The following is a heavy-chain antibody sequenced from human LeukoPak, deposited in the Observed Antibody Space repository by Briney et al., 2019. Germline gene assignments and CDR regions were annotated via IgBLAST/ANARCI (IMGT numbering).Heavy chain of an antibody. CDR3: ARDLMVRGVIRSPFDI. Sequence: GGSLRLSCVASGLTFDEYGMSWVRQVPGKGLECVSGINWNGGSTGYADSVKGRFTISRDNAKNSLYLQMHSLRAEDTALYWCARDLMVRGVIRSPFDIWGQGTMVTVSS. D-gene: IGHD3-10*01. CDR2: INWNGGST. V-gene: IGHV3-20*04. J-gene: IGHJ3*02. CDR1: GLTFDEYG.